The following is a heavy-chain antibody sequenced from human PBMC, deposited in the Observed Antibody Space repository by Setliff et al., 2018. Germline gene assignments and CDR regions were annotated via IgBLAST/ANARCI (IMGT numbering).Heavy chain of an antibody. Sequence: SETLSLTCTVSGGSFTPYYWSWIRQPPGKGLEWIGYVYYSGTAYYNPSLKSRVTISVDTSKNQFSLTLTSVTAADTAVYYCARMTGFQYIDVWGKGTTVTVSS. V-gene: IGHV4-59*08. CDR1: GGSFTPYY. D-gene: IGHD3-3*01. CDR2: VYYSGTA. J-gene: IGHJ6*03. CDR3: ARMTGFQYIDV.